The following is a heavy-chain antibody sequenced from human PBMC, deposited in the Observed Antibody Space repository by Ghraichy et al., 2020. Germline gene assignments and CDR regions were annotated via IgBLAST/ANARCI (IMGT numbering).Heavy chain of an antibody. CDR3: ARERDCTSASCYGGWDDAFDM. J-gene: IGHJ3*02. CDR1: GFTFSTYN. D-gene: IGHD2-2*01. V-gene: IGHV3-21*01. Sequence: ETLSLTCAASGFTFSTYNMNWVRQAPGKGLEWVSSISTSCGDIYFADSVKGRFTISRDNAENSLYLQMNSLRAEDTAVYYCARERDCTSASCYGGWDDAFDMWGQGTMVTVSS. CDR2: ISTSCGDI.